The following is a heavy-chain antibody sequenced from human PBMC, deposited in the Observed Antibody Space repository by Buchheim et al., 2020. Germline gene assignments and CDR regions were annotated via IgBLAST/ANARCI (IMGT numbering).Heavy chain of an antibody. Sequence: QVQLVESGGGVVQPGRSLRLSCAASGFTFSSYAMHWVRQAPGKGLEWVAVISYDGSNKYYADSVKGRFTISRDNSKNTLYLQMNSLRAEDTAVYYCASLGLAAAAPRYGMDVWGQGTT. CDR2: ISYDGSNK. CDR1: GFTFSSYA. D-gene: IGHD6-13*01. V-gene: IGHV3-30-3*01. CDR3: ASLGLAAAAPRYGMDV. J-gene: IGHJ6*02.